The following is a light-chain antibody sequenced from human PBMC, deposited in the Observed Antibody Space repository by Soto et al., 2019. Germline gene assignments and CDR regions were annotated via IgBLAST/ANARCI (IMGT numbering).Light chain of an antibody. CDR3: QQYNSAPPEIT. CDR2: GAS. V-gene: IGKV3-20*01. Sequence: EIVLTQSPGTLSLSPGERATLSCRASQSISSNYLAWYQQRPGQAPRLLIFGASYRATGIPDRFSGSGSGTDFFLTLSRREPEDFAVDYCQQYNSAPPEITFGPGTRLDSK. J-gene: IGKJ3*01. CDR1: QSISSNY.